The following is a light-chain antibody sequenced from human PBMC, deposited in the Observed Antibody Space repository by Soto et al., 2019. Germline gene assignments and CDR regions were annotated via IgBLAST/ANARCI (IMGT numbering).Light chain of an antibody. CDR3: QQRSNWLYT. V-gene: IGKV3-11*01. CDR2: DAS. CDR1: QSIGTY. J-gene: IGKJ2*01. Sequence: EIVLTQSPATLSLSPGERATLSCRASQSIGTYLAWYQQKPGQAPRLLIFDASSRATGIPARFSGSGSGTDFTLTISSLAPEDFALYYCQQRSNWLYTFGQGTKLEIK.